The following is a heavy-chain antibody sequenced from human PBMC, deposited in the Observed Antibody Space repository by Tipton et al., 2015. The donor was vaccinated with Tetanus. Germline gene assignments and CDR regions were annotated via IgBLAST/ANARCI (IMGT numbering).Heavy chain of an antibody. CDR2: IFGSGGT. V-gene: IGHV4-31*11. Sequence: TLSLTCAVSGDSISSGDYYWTWIRQHPGRGLESIGYIFGSGGTFYNPPLESRVTISLDTSKNHFSLKLTSVTAADTAVYYCARDRSHFYFGPQIDYWGQGPPVPASS. CDR3: ARDRSHFYFGPQIDY. J-gene: IGHJ4*02. D-gene: IGHD2/OR15-2a*01. CDR1: GDSISSGDYY.